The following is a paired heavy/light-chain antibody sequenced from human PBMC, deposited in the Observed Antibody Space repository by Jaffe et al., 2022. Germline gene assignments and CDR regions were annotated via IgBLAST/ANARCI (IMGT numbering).Light chain of an antibody. V-gene: IGLV1-44*01. CDR2: SNN. J-gene: IGLJ2*01. CDR1: SSNIGSNT. CDR3: AAWDDSLNAVV. Sequence: QSVLTQPPSASGTPGQRVTISCSGSSSNIGSNTVNWYQQLPGTAPKLLIYSNNQRPSGVPDRFSGSKSGTSASLAISGLQSEDEADYYCAAWDDSLNAVVFGGGTKLTVL.
Heavy chain of an antibody. CDR2: INPSGGST. CDR1: GYTFTSYY. V-gene: IGHV1-46*01. Sequence: QVQLVQSGAEVKKPGASVKVSCKASGYTFTSYYMHWVRQAPGQGLEWMGIINPSGGSTSYAQKFQGRVTMTRDTSTSTVYMELSSLRSEDTAVYYCARDLDSSGFSDGGFDYWGQGTLVTVSS. D-gene: IGHD3-22*01. J-gene: IGHJ4*02. CDR3: ARDLDSSGFSDGGFDY.